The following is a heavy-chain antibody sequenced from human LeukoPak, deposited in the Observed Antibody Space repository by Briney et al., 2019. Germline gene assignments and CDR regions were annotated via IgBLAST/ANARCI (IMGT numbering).Heavy chain of an antibody. V-gene: IGHV4-39*01. Sequence: GSTYYNPSLKSRVTISVDTSKNQFSLKLSSVTAADTAVYYCASRYCSGGSCPTDYWGQGPLVTVSS. CDR2: GST. CDR3: ASRYCSGGSCPTDY. D-gene: IGHD2-15*01. J-gene: IGHJ4*02.